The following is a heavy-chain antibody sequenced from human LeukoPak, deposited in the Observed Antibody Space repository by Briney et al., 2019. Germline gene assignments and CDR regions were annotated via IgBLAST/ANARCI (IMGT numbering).Heavy chain of an antibody. CDR3: ARGPYYYDSSGHYYMDV. J-gene: IGHJ6*03. CDR1: GYTFTSYD. CDR2: MNPNSGNT. V-gene: IGHV1-8*01. Sequence: GASVKVSCKASGYTFTSYDINWVRQATGQGLEWMGWMNPNSGNTGYAQKFQGRVNMTRNTSISPAYMELSSLRSEDTAVYYCARGPYYYDSSGHYYMDVWGKGTMVTVSS. D-gene: IGHD3-22*01.